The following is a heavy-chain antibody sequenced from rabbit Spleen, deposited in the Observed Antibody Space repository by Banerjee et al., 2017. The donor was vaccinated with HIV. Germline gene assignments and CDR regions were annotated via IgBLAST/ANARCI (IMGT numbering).Heavy chain of an antibody. V-gene: IGHV1S45*01. J-gene: IGHJ4*01. CDR2: IYTGNSGNT. CDR3: ARDLVAVIGWNFNL. D-gene: IGHD1-1*01. Sequence: QQQLEESGGGLVQPEGSLTLTCTASGFSLSSSYWICWVRQAPGKGLEWIGCIYTGNSGNTYYASWAKGRFTISKTSSTTVTLQMTSLTAADTATYFCARDLVAVIGWNFNLWGPGTLVTV. CDR1: GFSLSSSYW.